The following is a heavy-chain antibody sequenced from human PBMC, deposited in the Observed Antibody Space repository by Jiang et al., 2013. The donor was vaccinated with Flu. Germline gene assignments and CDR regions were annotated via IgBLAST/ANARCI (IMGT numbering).Heavy chain of an antibody. CDR1: YQ. D-gene: IGHD3-22*01. V-gene: IGHV5-51*01. CDR3: ARHYYDTSGYYFLDF. J-gene: IGHJ4*01. Sequence: YQIGWVRQMPGKGLEWMGIIYPGDSDTRYSPSFQGQVTISVDKSINTAYLQWSSLKASDTAMYYCARHYYDTSGYYFLDFWGHGTLVTV. CDR2: IYPGDSDT.